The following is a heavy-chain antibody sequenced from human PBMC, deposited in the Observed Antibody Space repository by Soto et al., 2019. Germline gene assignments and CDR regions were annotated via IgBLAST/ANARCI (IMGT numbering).Heavy chain of an antibody. CDR1: GISFTTYI. J-gene: IGHJ1*01. V-gene: IGHV3-30*18. CDR2: ISAEATSRK. CDR3: AKEENSSGYAGTFLH. Sequence: QVQFVESGGGLVQPGRSLRLSCGGSGISFTTYIIHWVRQAPGKGLEWIAAISAEATSRKHYADSVKGRFTISRDNSNNVVDLGMNGLTTDDAAVYFCAKEENSSGYAGTFLHCGQGTVVTVSA. D-gene: IGHD3-22*01.